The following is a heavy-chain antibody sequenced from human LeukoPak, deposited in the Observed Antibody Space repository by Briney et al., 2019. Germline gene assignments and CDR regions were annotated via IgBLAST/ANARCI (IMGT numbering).Heavy chain of an antibody. Sequence: GGSLRLSCAASGFTLSDYDMNWVRQAPGKGLEWVAYISSKTTTIYYADSVKGRFTISRDNAKNSLYLQMNSLRAEDTAVYYCAREGFDYWGQGTLVTVSS. CDR2: ISSKTTTI. CDR3: AREGFDY. CDR1: GFTLSDYD. J-gene: IGHJ4*02. V-gene: IGHV3-48*01.